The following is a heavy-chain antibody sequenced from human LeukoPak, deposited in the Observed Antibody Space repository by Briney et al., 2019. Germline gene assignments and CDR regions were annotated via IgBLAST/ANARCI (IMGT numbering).Heavy chain of an antibody. D-gene: IGHD5-18*01. CDR2: INPSGGST. Sequence: EASVNVSCKASGYTFTSYYMHWVRQAPGQGLEWMGIINPSGGSTSYAHKFQGRVTMARDTSTSTVYMELGSLRSEDTAVYYCERDFQEIVDTAMARGYWGQGTLVTVSS. J-gene: IGHJ4*02. CDR3: ERDFQEIVDTAMARGY. V-gene: IGHV1-46*01. CDR1: GYTFTSYY.